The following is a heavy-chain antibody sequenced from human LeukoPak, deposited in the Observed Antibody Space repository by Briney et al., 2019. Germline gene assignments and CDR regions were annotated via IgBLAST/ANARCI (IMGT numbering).Heavy chain of an antibody. J-gene: IGHJ4*02. D-gene: IGHD3-16*01. CDR1: EYSFTNYW. Sequence: GESLKISCKGSEYSFTNYWIAWVRQMPGKGLEWMGIIYPGDSDTRYSPSFQGQVTISADKSINTAYLQWSSLKASDTAMYYCARLTAGIMSAIDYWGQGTLVTVSS. CDR3: ARLTAGIMSAIDY. CDR2: IYPGDSDT. V-gene: IGHV5-51*01.